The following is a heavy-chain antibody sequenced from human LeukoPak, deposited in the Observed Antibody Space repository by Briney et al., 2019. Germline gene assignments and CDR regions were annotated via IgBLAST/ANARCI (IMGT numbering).Heavy chain of an antibody. CDR2: IYHSGST. J-gene: IGHJ5*02. D-gene: IGHD6-13*01. CDR3: ARDGAAANWFDP. CDR1: GGSISSSSYY. V-gene: IGHV4-39*07. Sequence: NTSETLSLTCTVSGGSISSSSYYWGWIRQPPGKGLEWIGSIYHSGSTYYNPSLKSRVTISVDTSKNQFSLKLSSVTAADTAVYYCARDGAAANWFDPWGQGTLVTVSS.